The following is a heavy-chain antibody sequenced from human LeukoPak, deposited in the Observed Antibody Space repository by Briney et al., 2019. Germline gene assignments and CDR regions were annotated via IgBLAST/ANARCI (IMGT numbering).Heavy chain of an antibody. CDR1: GFTFSSYG. D-gene: IGHD3-10*01. CDR2: ISYDGNNK. V-gene: IGHV3-30*18. Sequence: GRSLRLSCAASGFTFSSYGMHWVRQAPGKGLEWVAVISYDGNNKYYVESVKGRFTISRDNSKNTLYLQMNSLRAEDTAIYYCAKETSEALDIWGQGTMVTVFS. J-gene: IGHJ3*02. CDR3: AKETSEALDI.